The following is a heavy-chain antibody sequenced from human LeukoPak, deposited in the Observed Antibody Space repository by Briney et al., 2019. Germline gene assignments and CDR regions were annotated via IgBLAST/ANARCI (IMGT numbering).Heavy chain of an antibody. V-gene: IGHV6-1*01. Sequence: SQTLSLTCAISGDSVSSNSAAWNWIRQSPSRGLEWLGRTYYRSKWYNDYAVSVKSRITINPDTSKNQFSLQLNSITPDDTAVYYCATSSAFVNDAYDIWGQGTMVTVSS. CDR2: TYYRSKWYN. CDR3: ATSSAFVNDAYDI. D-gene: IGHD6-6*01. J-gene: IGHJ3*02. CDR1: GDSVSSNSAA.